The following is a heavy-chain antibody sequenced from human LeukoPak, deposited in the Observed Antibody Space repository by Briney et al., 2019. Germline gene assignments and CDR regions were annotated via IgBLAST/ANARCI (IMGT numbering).Heavy chain of an antibody. D-gene: IGHD5-18*01. CDR3: TRVVTAIYYYYYYMDV. J-gene: IGHJ6*03. CDR2: INHSGST. V-gene: IGHV4-34*01. Sequence: SETLSLTCAVYGGSFSGYYWSWIRQPPGKGLEWIGEINHSGSTNYNPSLKSRVTISVDTSKNQFSLKLSSVTAADTAVYYCTRVVTAIYYYYYYMDVWGKGTTVTVSS. CDR1: GGSFSGYY.